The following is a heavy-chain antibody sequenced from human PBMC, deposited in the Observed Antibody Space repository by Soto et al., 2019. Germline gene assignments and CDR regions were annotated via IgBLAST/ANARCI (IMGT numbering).Heavy chain of an antibody. CDR2: IDHTGRT. CDR1: GGSFNPYH. D-gene: IGHD7-27*01. Sequence: LSLTCAVYGGSFNPYHWSFIRQPPGKRLEWIGEIDHTGRTNYNPSVKGRVTMSVDTSKNQFSLNLRSVTAADTAVYFCARSMNDHNHHHWGFDSWGQGTLVTVSS. V-gene: IGHV4-34*01. J-gene: IGHJ5*01. CDR3: ARSMNDHNHHHWGFDS.